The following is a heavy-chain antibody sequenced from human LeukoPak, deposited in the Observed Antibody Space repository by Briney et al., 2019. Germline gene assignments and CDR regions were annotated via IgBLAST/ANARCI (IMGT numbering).Heavy chain of an antibody. CDR1: AYTFSRYE. Sequence: SVKVSCKGSAYTFSRYEISWVRQAPGQGLEWMGRISAYNGNTNSAQTFQGRLTMTTDTSSSTAYMELSGLRSDDTAVYYCAARTVPTTIRTYYTYGLDFWGQGTTIIVSS. CDR3: AARTVPTTIRTYYTYGLDF. V-gene: IGHV1-18*01. J-gene: IGHJ6*02. D-gene: IGHD3-3*01. CDR2: ISAYNGNT.